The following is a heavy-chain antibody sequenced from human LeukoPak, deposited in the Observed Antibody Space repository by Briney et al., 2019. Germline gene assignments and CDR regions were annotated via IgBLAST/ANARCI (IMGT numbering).Heavy chain of an antibody. D-gene: IGHD2-8*02. V-gene: IGHV4-31*03. J-gene: IGHJ4*02. CDR1: GGSISSGGYS. CDR2: IYYSGST. CDR3: ARRSGRRGVYFDY. Sequence: SETLSLTCTVSGGSISSGGYSWSWIRQHPGKGLEWIGYIYYSGSTYYNPSLKSRVTISVDTSKNQFSLKLSSVTAADTAVYYCARRSGRRGVYFDYWGQGTLVTVSS.